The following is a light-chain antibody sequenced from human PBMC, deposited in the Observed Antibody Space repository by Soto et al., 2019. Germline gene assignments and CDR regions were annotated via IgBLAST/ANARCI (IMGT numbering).Light chain of an antibody. CDR1: QGIYNY. V-gene: IGKV1-27*01. CDR3: QKYNSAALT. CDR2: GAS. Sequence: DIQMTQSPSSLSASVGDRVTITCRASQGIYNYLAWYQQRPGKVPKLLIYGASTLHSGVSSRFSGSGSGTDFTLAISSLQPEDVATYYCQKYNSAALTFGGGNKVEI. J-gene: IGKJ4*01.